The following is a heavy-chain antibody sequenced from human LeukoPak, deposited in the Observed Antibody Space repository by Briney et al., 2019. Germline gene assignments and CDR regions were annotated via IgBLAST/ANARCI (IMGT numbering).Heavy chain of an antibody. CDR1: GGSISSSSYY. CDR2: IYYSGST. D-gene: IGHD3-10*01. J-gene: IGHJ4*02. CDR3: ARDLYYYGSGSLADY. Sequence: SETLSLTCTVSGGSISSSSYYWGWIRQPPGKGLEWIGSIYYSGSTNYNPSLKSRVTMSVDTSKNQFSLKLSSVTAADTAVYYCARDLYYYGSGSLADYWGQGTLVTVSS. V-gene: IGHV4-39*07.